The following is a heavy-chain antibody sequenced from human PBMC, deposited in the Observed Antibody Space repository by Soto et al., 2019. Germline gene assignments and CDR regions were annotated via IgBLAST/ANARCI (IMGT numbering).Heavy chain of an antibody. CDR2: ISGSGGST. CDR1: GFTFSSYA. J-gene: IGHJ3*02. V-gene: IGHV3-23*01. CDR3: AKGAPPIAVAVSAFDI. D-gene: IGHD6-19*01. Sequence: GGSLRLSCAASGFTFSSYAMSWVRQAPGKGPEWVSAISGSGGSTYYADSVKGRFTISRDNSKNTLYLQMNSLRAEDTAVYYCAKGAPPIAVAVSAFDIWGQGTMVTVSS.